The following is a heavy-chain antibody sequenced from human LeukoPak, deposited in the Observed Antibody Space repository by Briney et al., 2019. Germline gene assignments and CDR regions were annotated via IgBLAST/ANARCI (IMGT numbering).Heavy chain of an antibody. D-gene: IGHD5-24*01. CDR2: ISGSGGTT. Sequence: GGSLRLSCAASGFTFSSYAMTWVRQAPGKGLEWVSTISGSGGTTNYADSVKGRFTISRDSSKSTLYLQMNSLRAEDTAVYFCAKGGPQFFDYWGQGSLVTVSS. CDR1: GFTFSSYA. V-gene: IGHV3-23*01. J-gene: IGHJ4*02. CDR3: AKGGPQFFDY.